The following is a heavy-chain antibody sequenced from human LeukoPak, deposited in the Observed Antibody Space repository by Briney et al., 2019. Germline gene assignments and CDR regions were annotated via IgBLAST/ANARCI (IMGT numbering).Heavy chain of an antibody. CDR3: ALLVVITTDDAFDI. CDR1: GGSISSSSYY. J-gene: IGHJ3*02. D-gene: IGHD3-22*01. Sequence: SGTLSLTCTVSGGSISSSSYYWGWIRQPPGKGLEWIGSIYYSGSTYYNPSLKSRVTISVDTSKNQFSLKLSSVTAADTAVYYCALLVVITTDDAFDIWGQGTMVTVSS. V-gene: IGHV4-39*07. CDR2: IYYSGST.